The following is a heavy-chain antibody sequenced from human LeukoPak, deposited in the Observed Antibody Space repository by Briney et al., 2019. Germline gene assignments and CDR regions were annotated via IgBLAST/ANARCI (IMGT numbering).Heavy chain of an antibody. D-gene: IGHD3-10*01. CDR2: INHSGST. J-gene: IGHJ4*02. CDR1: GGSFSGYY. Sequence: SETLSLTCAVYGGSFSGYYWSWIRQPPGKGLEWIGEINHSGSTNDNPSIKSRVTISVDTSKNQFSLELSSVPAADTAVYYCARGRRGHSGSYYNLGPYYFDYWGQGTLVTVSS. CDR3: ARGRRGHSGSYYNLGPYYFDY. V-gene: IGHV4-34*01.